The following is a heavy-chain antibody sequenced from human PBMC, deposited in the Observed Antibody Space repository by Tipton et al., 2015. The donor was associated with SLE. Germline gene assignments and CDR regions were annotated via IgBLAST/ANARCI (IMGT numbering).Heavy chain of an antibody. J-gene: IGHJ3*02. CDR1: GGSISRYY. CDR2: IFYSGST. Sequence: LRLSCAVYGGSISRYYWNWIRQPPGKGLEWIGYIFYSGSTNYSPSLRSRVTISVDTSKNQFSLKLTSVTAADTAVYYCAKDGIRFLEWFDAFDIWGQGTMVTVSS. V-gene: IGHV4-59*01. CDR3: AKDGIRFLEWFDAFDI. D-gene: IGHD3-3*01.